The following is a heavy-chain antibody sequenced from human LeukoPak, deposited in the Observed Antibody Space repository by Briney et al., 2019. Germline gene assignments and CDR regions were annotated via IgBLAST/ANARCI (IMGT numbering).Heavy chain of an antibody. CDR2: INPSGGST. D-gene: IGHD2-2*01. J-gene: IGHJ3*02. CDR1: GYTFTSYY. CDR3: ARDRVVPAASDDAFDI. V-gene: IGHV1-46*01. Sequence: ASVKVSCKASGYTFTSYYMHWVRQAPGQGLEWMGIINPSGGSTSYAQKFQGRVTMTRDTSTSTVYMELSSLRFEDTAVYYCARDRVVPAASDDAFDIWGQGTMVTVSS.